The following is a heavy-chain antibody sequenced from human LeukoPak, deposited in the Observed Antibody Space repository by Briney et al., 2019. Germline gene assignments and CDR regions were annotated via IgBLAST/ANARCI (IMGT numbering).Heavy chain of an antibody. J-gene: IGHJ2*01. CDR3: ARTVRYFDL. V-gene: IGHV4-59*01. CDR2: IYYSGST. CDR1: GGSISSYY. Sequence: SETLSLTCTVSGGSISSYYWSWIRQPPAKGLEWIGYIYYSGSTNYNPSLKSRVTISVDTSKNQFSLKLSSVTAADTAVYYCARTVRYFDLWGRGTLVTVSS.